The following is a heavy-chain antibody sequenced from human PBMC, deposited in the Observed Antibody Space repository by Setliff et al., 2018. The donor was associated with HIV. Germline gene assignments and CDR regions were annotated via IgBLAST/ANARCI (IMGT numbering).Heavy chain of an antibody. CDR3: ARGSAVTGTLEY. V-gene: IGHV4-59*11. CDR2: VSFTGSA. CDR1: GASITSHY. Sequence: SETLSLTCTVSGASITSHYWNWIRQPPGKGLEWIGCVSFTGSANYNPSLKGRVSISVDTSKNQFSLRLRSVTAADTAMYYCARGSAVTGTLEYWGQGTLVTVSS. J-gene: IGHJ4*02. D-gene: IGHD6-19*01.